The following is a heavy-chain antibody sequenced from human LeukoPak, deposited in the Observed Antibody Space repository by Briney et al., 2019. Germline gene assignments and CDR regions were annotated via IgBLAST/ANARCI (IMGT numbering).Heavy chain of an antibody. V-gene: IGHV4-59*01. Sequence: SETLSLTCTVSGGSISSYYWSWIRQPPGKGLEWMGYIYYSGSTNYTPSLKSRVTISGDTSKNQFSLKLSSVTAADTAVYYCARLYSCGFPTLDYWGQGTLVTVSS. CDR2: IYYSGST. D-gene: IGHD5-18*01. CDR3: ARLYSCGFPTLDY. CDR1: GGSISSYY. J-gene: IGHJ4*02.